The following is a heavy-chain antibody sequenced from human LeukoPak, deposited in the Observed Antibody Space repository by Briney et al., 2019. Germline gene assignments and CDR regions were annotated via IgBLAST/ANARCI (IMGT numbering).Heavy chain of an antibody. J-gene: IGHJ4*02. V-gene: IGHV3-30*18. Sequence: PGGSLRLSCAASGFTFSSYGMHWVRQAPGEGLEWVAVISYGGSNEYYADSVKGRFTISRDNSKNTLYLQMNSLRAEDTAVYYCAKEERSSQSYYFDYWGQGTLVTVSS. CDR2: ISYGGSNE. CDR1: GFTFSSYG. CDR3: AKEERSSQSYYFDY. D-gene: IGHD6-13*01.